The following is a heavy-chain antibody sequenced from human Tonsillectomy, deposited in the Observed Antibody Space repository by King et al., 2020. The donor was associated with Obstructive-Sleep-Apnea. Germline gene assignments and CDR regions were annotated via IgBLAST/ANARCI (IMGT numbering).Heavy chain of an antibody. D-gene: IGHD6-19*01. CDR1: GFTFTSHG. Sequence: VQLVESGGGVVQPGRSLRLSCVASGFTFTSHGMHWVRQAPGRGLERVAFIRYDGTNKYYVDSVKGRFTISIDNSKNTVYLQMNSLIPEDTAVYYCAKEQWLPSFYYYGMDVWGQGTTVTVSS. CDR2: IRYDGTNK. V-gene: IGHV3-30*02. J-gene: IGHJ6*02. CDR3: AKEQWLPSFYYYGMDV.